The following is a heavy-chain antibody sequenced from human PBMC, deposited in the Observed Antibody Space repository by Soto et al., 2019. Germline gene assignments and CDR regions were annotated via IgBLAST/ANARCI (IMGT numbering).Heavy chain of an antibody. CDR2: IERDDDDK. D-gene: IGHD1-20*01. V-gene: IGHV2-70*13. CDR3: ARSIRGPRRFNGMDV. Sequence: SGPTLVNPTGTLTLTCTFSGFSLTSPGMCVSWIRQSPGKALEWLALIERDDDDKYYSTSLKTRLTISKDTRKNQVVLTMANMEPADTATYYCARSIRGPRRFNGMDVWGQGTTVTVSS. J-gene: IGHJ6*02. CDR1: GFSLTSPGMC.